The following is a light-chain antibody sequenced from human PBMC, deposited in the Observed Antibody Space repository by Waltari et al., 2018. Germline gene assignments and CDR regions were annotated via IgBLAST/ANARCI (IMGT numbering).Light chain of an antibody. J-gene: IGLJ3*02. CDR3: CSFASTSTLNWV. CDR1: SDDVGNYNL. CDR2: EGT. Sequence: QSALTQPASVSGSPGQSVTISCTATSDDVGNYNLVSWSQQHPGKVPQLMIYEGTKRPSGVSNRFSGSKSGNTASLTISGLQAEDEADYYCCSFASTSTLNWVFGGGTKLTVL. V-gene: IGLV2-23*01.